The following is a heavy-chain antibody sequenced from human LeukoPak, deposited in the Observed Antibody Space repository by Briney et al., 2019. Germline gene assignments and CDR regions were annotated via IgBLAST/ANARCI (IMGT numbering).Heavy chain of an antibody. D-gene: IGHD1-14*01. CDR2: ISGSGGST. V-gene: IGHV3-23*01. J-gene: IGHJ1*01. Sequence: QPGGSLRLSCAASGFTFSSYAMSWVRQAPGKGLEWVSVISGSGGSTYYADSVKGRSTIFRDNSKITLYLQMNSLRAEDTAVYYCAKDNNWNHAEYFQHWGQGTLVTVSS. CDR1: GFTFSSYA. CDR3: AKDNNWNHAEYFQH.